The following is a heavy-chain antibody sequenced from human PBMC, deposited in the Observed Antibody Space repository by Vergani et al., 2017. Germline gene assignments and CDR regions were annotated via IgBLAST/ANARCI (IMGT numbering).Heavy chain of an antibody. V-gene: IGHV4-31*03. D-gene: IGHD4-17*01. CDR3: ARXGGTTVSYYYMDV. CDR2: IYYSGRT. Sequence: QVQLQESGPGLVKPSQILSLTCTVSGGSISSGGYYWSWIRQHPGKGLEWIGYIYYSGRTYYNPSLKSRLTISVDTSKKQFSLKLSSVTAADTAVYYCARXGGTTVSYYYMDVWGKGTTVTVSS. J-gene: IGHJ6*03. CDR1: GGSISSGGYY.